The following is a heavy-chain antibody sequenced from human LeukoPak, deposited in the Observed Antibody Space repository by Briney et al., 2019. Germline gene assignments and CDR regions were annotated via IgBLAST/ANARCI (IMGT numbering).Heavy chain of an antibody. CDR2: IYYSGST. Sequence: SETLSLTCTVSGGSISSSSYYWGWIRQPPGKGLEWIGSIYYSGSTYYNPSLKSRVTISVDTSKNHFSLQLNSVIPEDTAVYYCTRGKYSGFDIWGQGTMVTVSS. D-gene: IGHD2-21*01. V-gene: IGHV4-39*02. J-gene: IGHJ3*02. CDR3: TRGKYSGFDI. CDR1: GGSISSSSYY.